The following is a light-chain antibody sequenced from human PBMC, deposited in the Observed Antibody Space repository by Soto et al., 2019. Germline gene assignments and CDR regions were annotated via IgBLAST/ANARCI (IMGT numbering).Light chain of an antibody. Sequence: EIVLTQSPGTLSLSPGESATLSCRASQIVKSNSLAWYQQRPGQAPRLLIYGASNRATGIPDRFSGSGSGPEFTLSINRLEPEDFAVYYCQQYGTSPVTFGQGTKLEIK. J-gene: IGKJ2*01. CDR1: QIVKSNS. V-gene: IGKV3-20*01. CDR2: GAS. CDR3: QQYGTSPVT.